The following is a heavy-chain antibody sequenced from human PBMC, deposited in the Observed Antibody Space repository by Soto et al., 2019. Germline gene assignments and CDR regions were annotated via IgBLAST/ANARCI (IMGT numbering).Heavy chain of an antibody. J-gene: IGHJ4*02. CDR1: GFTFSSYG. Sequence: GGSLRLSCAASGFTFSSYGMHWVRQAPGKGLEWVAVISYDGSNKYYADSVKGRFTISRDNSKNTLYLQMNSLRAEDTAVYYCAKESYSSGWPEYYLDYWGQGTLVTVSS. CDR2: ISYDGSNK. V-gene: IGHV3-30*18. D-gene: IGHD6-19*01. CDR3: AKESYSSGWPEYYLDY.